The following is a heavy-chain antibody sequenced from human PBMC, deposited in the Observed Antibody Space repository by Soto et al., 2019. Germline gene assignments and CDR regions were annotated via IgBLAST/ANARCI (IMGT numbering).Heavy chain of an antibody. V-gene: IGHV1-46*01. D-gene: IGHD1-26*01. CDR3: ARAESWSYCCSGY. Sequence: QVQLVQSGAEVKKPGASVKVSCKASGYTFTRHYMHWVRQAPGQGLEWMGIINPSGGSTSYAQNFQGRVTITMDTSTSTVYMELSSLRSEDTAVYYCARAESWSYCCSGYWGQGTLVTVSS. CDR2: INPSGGST. J-gene: IGHJ4*02. CDR1: GYTFTRHY.